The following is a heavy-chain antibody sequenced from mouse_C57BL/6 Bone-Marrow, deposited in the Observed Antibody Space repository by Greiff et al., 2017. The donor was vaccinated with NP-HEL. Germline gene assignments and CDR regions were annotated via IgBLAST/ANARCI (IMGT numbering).Heavy chain of an antibody. Sequence: VKLQESGPGLVQPSQSLSITCTVSGFSLTSYGVHWVRQSPGKGLEWLGVIWSGGSTDYNAAFISRLSISKDNSKSQVFFKMNSLQADDTAIYYCARNFWGLRRGNYYAMDYWGQGTSVTVSS. CDR1: GFSLTSYG. D-gene: IGHD2-4*01. J-gene: IGHJ4*01. CDR2: IWSGGST. CDR3: ARNFWGLRRGNYYAMDY. V-gene: IGHV2-2*01.